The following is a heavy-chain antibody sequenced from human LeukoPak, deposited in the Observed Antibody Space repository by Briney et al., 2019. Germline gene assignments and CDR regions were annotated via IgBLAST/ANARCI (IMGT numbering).Heavy chain of an antibody. Sequence: GGSLRLSCAASGFTFSSYSVNWVRQAPGKELEWVSSISSSSSYIYYADSVKGRFTISRDNAKNSLYLQMNSLRAEDTAVYYCARDFTPGTMDYWGQGTLVTVSS. CDR2: ISSSSSYI. D-gene: IGHD2-15*01. J-gene: IGHJ4*02. V-gene: IGHV3-21*01. CDR1: GFTFSSYS. CDR3: ARDFTPGTMDY.